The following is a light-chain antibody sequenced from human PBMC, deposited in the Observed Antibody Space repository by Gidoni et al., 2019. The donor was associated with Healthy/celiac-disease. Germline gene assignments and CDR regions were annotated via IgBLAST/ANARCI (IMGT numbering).Light chain of an antibody. CDR3: QQYNNWPWT. V-gene: IGKV3-15*01. CDR1: QSVRSN. CDR2: GAS. J-gene: IGKJ1*01. Sequence: EIVMTQSPATLSVSPGERATLSCRASQSVRSNLAWDQQKHGQAPRLLIYGASNRATGIPARLSGSGSGTEFTLTISSLQSEDFAVYYCQQYNNWPWTFGQXTKVEIK.